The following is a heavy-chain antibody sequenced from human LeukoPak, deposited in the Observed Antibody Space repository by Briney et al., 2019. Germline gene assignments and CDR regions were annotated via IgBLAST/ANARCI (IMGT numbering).Heavy chain of an antibody. J-gene: IGHJ5*02. V-gene: IGHV4-31*03. D-gene: IGHD3-10*01. CDR1: GGSISSGGYY. Sequence: SETLSLTCTVSGGSISSGGYYWSWIRQHPGKGLEWIGYVYYSGSTYYYPSLKSRVTISVDTSKNQFSLKLSSVTAADTAVYYCARSIITIVRGVINWFDPWGQGTLVTVSS. CDR2: VYYSGST. CDR3: ARSIITIVRGVINWFDP.